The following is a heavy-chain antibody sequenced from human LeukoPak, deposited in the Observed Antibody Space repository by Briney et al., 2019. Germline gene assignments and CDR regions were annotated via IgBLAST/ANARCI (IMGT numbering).Heavy chain of an antibody. D-gene: IGHD3-22*01. Sequence: GGSLRLSCAASGFTFSSSAMHWVRQAPGKGLEWVAVTSFDGSNKHYADSVKGRFTISRDNSKNTLYLQMNNLRAEDTAAYYCAREGGYYYSYFDYWGQGTLVTVSS. CDR3: AREGGYYYSYFDY. V-gene: IGHV3-30-3*01. CDR1: GFTFSSSA. CDR2: TSFDGSNK. J-gene: IGHJ4*02.